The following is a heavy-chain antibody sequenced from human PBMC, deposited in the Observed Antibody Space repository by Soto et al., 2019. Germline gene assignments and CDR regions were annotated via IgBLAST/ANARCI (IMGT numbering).Heavy chain of an antibody. CDR3: ARDDLDYGGNPLST. Sequence: SETLSLTCTVSGVSITSGDYYGSWIRQSPGKGLEWIGYIYYSESAHYNPTLKSRILISIDRSKNQLSLKMTSVTAADTAVYYCARDDLDYGGNPLSTWGQGTLVTVSS. D-gene: IGHD4-17*01. CDR1: GVSITSGDYY. CDR2: IYYSESA. V-gene: IGHV4-30-4*08. J-gene: IGHJ1*01.